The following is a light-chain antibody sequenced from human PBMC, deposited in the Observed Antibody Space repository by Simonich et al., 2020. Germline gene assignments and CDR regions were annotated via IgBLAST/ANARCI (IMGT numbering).Light chain of an antibody. CDR1: SGHSSYA. CDR2: LNSDGSH. J-gene: IGLJ3*02. Sequence: QLVLTQSPSASASLGASVKLTCTLSSGHSSYAIAWHQQQPEKDPRYLMKLNSDGSHSKGDGIPDRFSGSSSGAERYLTISSLQSEDEADYYCQTWGTGIHWVFGGGTKLTVL. CDR3: QTWGTGIHWV. V-gene: IGLV4-69*01.